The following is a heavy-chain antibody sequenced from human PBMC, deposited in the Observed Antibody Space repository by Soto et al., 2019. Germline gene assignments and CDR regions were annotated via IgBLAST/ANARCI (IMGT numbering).Heavy chain of an antibody. CDR1: GGSISSGGYY. J-gene: IGHJ4*02. CDR3: AAVRQHYFDY. CDR2: IHYSGST. Sequence: SETLSLTCTVSGGSISSGGYYWSWIRQHPGKGLEWIGYIHYSGSTYYNPSLKSRVTISVDTSKNQFSLNLSSVTAADTAVYYCAAVRQHYFDYWGQGTLVTVSS. V-gene: IGHV4-31*03. D-gene: IGHD1-1*01.